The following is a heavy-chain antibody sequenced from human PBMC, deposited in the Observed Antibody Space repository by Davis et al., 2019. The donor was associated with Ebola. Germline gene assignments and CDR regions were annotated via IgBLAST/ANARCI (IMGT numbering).Heavy chain of an antibody. V-gene: IGHV5-10-1*01. CDR3: ARRVRSGDPGMDV. Sequence: GESLKISCEGSGYSFTNYWISWVRQIPGKGLEWMGRIDPNDSYSKYSPSFQGHVTISADKSISTAYLQWSSLEASDTAMYFCARRVRSGDPGMDVWGQGTTVTVSS. CDR2: IDPNDSYS. J-gene: IGHJ6*02. CDR1: GYSFTNYW. D-gene: IGHD6-19*01.